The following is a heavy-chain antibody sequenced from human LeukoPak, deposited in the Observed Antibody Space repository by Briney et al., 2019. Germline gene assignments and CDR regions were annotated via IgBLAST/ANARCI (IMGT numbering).Heavy chain of an antibody. Sequence: SETLSLTCTVSGYSISSGYYWGWIRQPPGKGLEWIGSIYHSGSTYYNPSLKSRVTMSVDTSKNQFSLKLSSVTAADTAVYYCARYYCSGGGCYSLADYWGLGNTVTVSS. CDR3: ARYYCSGGGCYSLADY. J-gene: IGHJ4*02. D-gene: IGHD2-15*01. V-gene: IGHV4-38-2*02. CDR1: GYSISSGYY. CDR2: IYHSGST.